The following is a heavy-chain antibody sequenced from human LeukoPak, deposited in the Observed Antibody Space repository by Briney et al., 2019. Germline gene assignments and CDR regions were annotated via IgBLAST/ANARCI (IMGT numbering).Heavy chain of an antibody. V-gene: IGHV3-23*01. CDR2: ISGSGGST. J-gene: IGHJ4*02. Sequence: GGSLRLSCAASGFTFSSSAMSWVRQAPGKGLEWVSAISGSGGSTYYADSVKGRFTISRDNAKNSLYLQMNSLRAEDTALYYCAREAVTGTYWFDYWGQGTLVTVSS. CDR1: GFTFSSSA. CDR3: AREAVTGTYWFDY. D-gene: IGHD2-8*02.